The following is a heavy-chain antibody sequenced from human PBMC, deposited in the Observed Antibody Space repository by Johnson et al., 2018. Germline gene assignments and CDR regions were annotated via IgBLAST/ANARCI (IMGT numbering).Heavy chain of an antibody. V-gene: IGHV3-30*18. CDR2: ISYDGSNK. CDR3: AKDLFKADYYDSSGYPEYFQH. J-gene: IGHJ1*01. CDR1: GFTFSSYG. D-gene: IGHD3-22*01. Sequence: QVQLVESGGGVVQPGRSLRLSCAASGFTFSSYGMHWVRQAPGKGLEWVAVISYDGSNKYYADSVKGRFTISRDNSKNQLFLQMNSLRAEDTAVYYCAKDLFKADYYDSSGYPEYFQHWGQGTLVTVSS.